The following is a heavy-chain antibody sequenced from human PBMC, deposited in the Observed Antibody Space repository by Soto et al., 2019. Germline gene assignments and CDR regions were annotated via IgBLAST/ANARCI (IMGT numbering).Heavy chain of an antibody. V-gene: IGHV1-8*01. CDR1: GYSFTRYD. CDR2: MNPNSGNT. Sequence: GXSVKVPCKASGYSFTRYDINWVRQTTGQGLEWMGWMNPNSGNTGYAQKFQGRVTMTRNTSISTAYMELSSLRSEDTAVYYCASTIAAAYSRGPKNWLDPWGQGTLVTVSS. D-gene: IGHD6-13*01. CDR3: ASTIAAAYSRGPKNWLDP. J-gene: IGHJ5*02.